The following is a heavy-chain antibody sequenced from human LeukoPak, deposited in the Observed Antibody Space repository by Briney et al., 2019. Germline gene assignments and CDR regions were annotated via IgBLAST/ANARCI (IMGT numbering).Heavy chain of an antibody. D-gene: IGHD3-3*01. CDR2: IKQDGSEK. CDR1: GFTFSSYA. V-gene: IGHV3-7*01. Sequence: SGGSLRLSCAASGFTFSSYAMSWVRQAPGKGLEWVANIKQDGSEKYYVDSVKGRFTISRDNAKNSLYLQMNSLRAEDTAVYYCARGQEYDFWSGYYYYGMDVWGQGTTVTVSS. CDR3: ARGQEYDFWSGYYYYGMDV. J-gene: IGHJ6*02.